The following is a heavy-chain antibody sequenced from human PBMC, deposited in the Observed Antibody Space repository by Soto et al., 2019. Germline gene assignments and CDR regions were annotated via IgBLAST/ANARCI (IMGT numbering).Heavy chain of an antibody. CDR2: IDPMFGTA. Sequence: QVQLVQSGAEVKKPGSSVNVSCKTSGGTFGNSAVTWVRQAPGQGLEWLGGIDPMFGTANYAQKFQGRVTITADESTITAYMELSSLNTDDTAVYYCARDGDPQSAFWSGPLGGGRFDPWGQGTLVTVSS. J-gene: IGHJ5*02. V-gene: IGHV1-69*12. CDR1: GGTFGNSA. D-gene: IGHD3-3*01. CDR3: ARDGDPQSAFWSGPLGGGRFDP.